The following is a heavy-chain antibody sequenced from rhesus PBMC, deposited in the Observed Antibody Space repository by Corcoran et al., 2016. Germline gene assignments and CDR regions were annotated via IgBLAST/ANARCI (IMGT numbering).Heavy chain of an antibody. Sequence: EVQLVESGGGLVQPGGSLRLSCAASGFTFSNYWMSWVGQAPGKGLGWVGFIKNKADGGTAAYAESVKGRFTISRDDSKNTLYLQMNSLKTEDTAVYYCTRDPSYNFWTGYYKDWGQGVLVTVSS. CDR2: IKNKADGGTA. D-gene: IGHD3-3*01. CDR3: TRDPSYNFWTGYYKD. CDR1: GFTFSNYW. V-gene: IGHV3S11*01. J-gene: IGHJ4*01.